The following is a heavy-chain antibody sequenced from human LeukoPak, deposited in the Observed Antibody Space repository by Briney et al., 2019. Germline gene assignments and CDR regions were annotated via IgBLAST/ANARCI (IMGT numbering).Heavy chain of an antibody. CDR3: AKDPLSSSWVYNWFDP. V-gene: IGHV3-23*01. CDR1: GFTFSSYA. Sequence: PGGSLRLSCAASGFTFSSYAMSWVRQAPGKGLEWVLAISGSGGSTYYADSVKGRFTISRDNSKNTLYLQMNSLRAEDTAVYYCAKDPLSSSWVYNWFDPWGQGTLVTVSS. J-gene: IGHJ5*02. D-gene: IGHD6-13*01. CDR2: ISGSGGST.